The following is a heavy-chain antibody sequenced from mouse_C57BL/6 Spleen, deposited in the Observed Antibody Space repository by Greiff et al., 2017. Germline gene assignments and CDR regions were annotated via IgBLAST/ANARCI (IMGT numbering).Heavy chain of an antibody. CDR1: GYTFTGYN. CDR2: IHPNNGGT. V-gene: IGHV1-22*01. J-gene: IGHJ4*01. CDR3: ARGYYAKYY. Sequence: VQLQQSGPELVKPGASVKLSCTASGYTFTGYNMPWVKQSHGKSLEWIGNIHPNNGGTHYNQTFKGKATLTVNKSSSTAYMELRSLTSEDSAVYYCARGYYAKYYWGQGTSVTVSS.